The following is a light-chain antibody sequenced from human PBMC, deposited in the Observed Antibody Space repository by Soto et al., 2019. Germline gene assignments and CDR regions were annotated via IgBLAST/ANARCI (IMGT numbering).Light chain of an antibody. CDR2: DAS. CDR1: QTIANNY. J-gene: IGKJ1*01. CDR3: QKYGTSPWK. Sequence: VLTQSPVTLSLSPVARATLSCRASQTIANNYLTWYQQKPGQAPRVLIYDASTRATGIPDRFSGSGSGTDFTLTISRLEPEDFAVYYCQKYGTSPWKCGQGNKGDIK. V-gene: IGKV3-20*01.